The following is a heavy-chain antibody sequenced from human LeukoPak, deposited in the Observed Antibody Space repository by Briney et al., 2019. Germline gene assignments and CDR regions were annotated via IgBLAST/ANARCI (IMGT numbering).Heavy chain of an antibody. CDR1: GFPFSNYA. CDR3: VKGLCGGGSCYLDY. J-gene: IGHJ4*02. CDR2: ITSNGGST. D-gene: IGHD2-15*01. V-gene: IGHV3-64D*09. Sequence: GGSLRLSCSASGFPFSNYAMHWVRQAPGRGLEYVSAITSNGGSTPYADSVKGRFTISRDNSKNTLYLQMSSIRTEDSAVYYCVKGLCGGGSCYLDYWGQGTLVTVSS.